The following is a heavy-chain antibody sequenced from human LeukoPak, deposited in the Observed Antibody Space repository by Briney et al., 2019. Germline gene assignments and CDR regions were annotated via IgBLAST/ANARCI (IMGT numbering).Heavy chain of an antibody. CDR1: GFTFSSYA. Sequence: PGGSLRLSCAAFGFTFSSYAMHWVRQAPGKGLEYVSAISSDGGSAHYANSVKGRFTISRDNSKNTLYLQMGSLRAEDMAVYYCARRYCSSTSCSHFDYWGQGTLVTVSS. D-gene: IGHD2-2*01. CDR3: ARRYCSSTSCSHFDY. CDR2: ISSDGGSA. V-gene: IGHV3-64*01. J-gene: IGHJ4*02.